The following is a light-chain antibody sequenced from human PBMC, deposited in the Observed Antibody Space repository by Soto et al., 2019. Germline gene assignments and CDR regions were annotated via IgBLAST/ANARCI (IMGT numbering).Light chain of an antibody. Sequence: EIVLKQSPGTLSLSTGERATLSCRASQSVSSSYLAWYQQKPGQAPRLLIYGASSRATGIPDRFSGSGSGTDFTLTISSLQSEDFAVYYCQQYNNWPPISFGQGTLLEI. CDR3: QQYNNWPPIS. CDR2: GAS. V-gene: IGKV3-20*01. J-gene: IGKJ5*01. CDR1: QSVSSSY.